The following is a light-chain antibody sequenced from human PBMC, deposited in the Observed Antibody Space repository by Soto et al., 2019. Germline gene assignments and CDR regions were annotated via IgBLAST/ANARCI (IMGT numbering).Light chain of an antibody. Sequence: PGDRATLSCRASQSVSSRYLAWYQQKPGQAPRLLIFDASSRATGIPDRFSGSGSGTDFTLTISRLDPEDFAVYYCQQYGSSVTFAGGTKVDI. V-gene: IGKV3-20*01. CDR2: DAS. CDR3: QQYGSSVT. J-gene: IGKJ4*01. CDR1: QSVSSRY.